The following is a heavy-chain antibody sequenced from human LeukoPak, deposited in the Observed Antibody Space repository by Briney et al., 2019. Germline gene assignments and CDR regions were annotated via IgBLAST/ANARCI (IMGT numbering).Heavy chain of an antibody. CDR3: ARVPPPYYYGSGSYYSYYYYMDV. CDR2: INHSGST. J-gene: IGHJ6*03. V-gene: IGHV4-34*01. CDR1: GGSFSGYY. Sequence: PSETLSLTCAVYGGSFSGYYWSWIRQPPGKGLEWIGEINHSGSTNYNPSLKSRVTISVDTSKNQFSLKLSSVTAADTAVYYCARVPPPYYYGSGSYYSYYYYMDVWGKGTTVTISS. D-gene: IGHD3-10*01.